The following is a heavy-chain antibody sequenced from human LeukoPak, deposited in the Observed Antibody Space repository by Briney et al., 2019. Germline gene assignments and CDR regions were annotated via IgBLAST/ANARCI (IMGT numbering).Heavy chain of an antibody. V-gene: IGHV4-34*01. J-gene: IGHJ4*02. Sequence: KPSETLSLTCAVYGGSFSGYYWSWIRQPPGKGLEWIGEINHSGSTNYNPSLKSRVTISVDTSKNQFSLKLSSVTAADTAVYYCARDGQQLEPYYFDYWGQGTLVTVSS. D-gene: IGHD6-13*01. CDR3: ARDGQQLEPYYFDY. CDR2: INHSGST. CDR1: GGSFSGYY.